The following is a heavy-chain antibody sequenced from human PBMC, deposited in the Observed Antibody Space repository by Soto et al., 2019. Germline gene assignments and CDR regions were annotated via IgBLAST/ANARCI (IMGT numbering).Heavy chain of an antibody. D-gene: IGHD6-13*01. V-gene: IGHV3-43*01. CDR3: AKDIEQQLVQRPHYYYYGMDV. J-gene: IGHJ6*02. CDR1: GFTFDDYT. CDR2: ISWDGGST. Sequence: GGSLRLSCAASGFTFDDYTMHWVRQAPGKGLEWVSLISWDGGSTYYADSVKGRFTISRDNSKNSLYLHMNSLRTEDTALYYCAKDIEQQLVQRPHYYYYGMDVWGQGTTVTVSS.